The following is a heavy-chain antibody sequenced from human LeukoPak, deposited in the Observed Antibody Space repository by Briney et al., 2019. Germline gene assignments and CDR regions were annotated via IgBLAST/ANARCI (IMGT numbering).Heavy chain of an antibody. CDR3: ARRRMDYSYMDV. CDR2: IFNDGITT. J-gene: IGHJ6*03. CDR1: GFPFSIYW. V-gene: IGHV3-74*01. Sequence: GGCLRLSCAASGFPFSIYWRHCVRQAPGEGRVWLSGIFNDGITTTYADSVKGRFTITRDNDRNTLYLQMNSLRDEDTAIYYCARRRMDYSYMDVWGKGTTVTVSS. D-gene: IGHD5-24*01.